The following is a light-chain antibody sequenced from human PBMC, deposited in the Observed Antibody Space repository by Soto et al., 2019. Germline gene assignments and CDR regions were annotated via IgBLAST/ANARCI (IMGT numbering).Light chain of an antibody. J-gene: IGLJ3*02. CDR1: SSNIGAGYD. Sequence: QSVLTQPPSVSGAPGQRVTISCTGSSSNIGAGYDVHWYQQLPVTAPKLLIYGNSNRPSGVPDRFSGSKSGTSASLAITGLQAEDEADYYCQSHDSSLSVVFGGGTKVTVL. CDR3: QSHDSSLSVV. CDR2: GNS. V-gene: IGLV1-40*01.